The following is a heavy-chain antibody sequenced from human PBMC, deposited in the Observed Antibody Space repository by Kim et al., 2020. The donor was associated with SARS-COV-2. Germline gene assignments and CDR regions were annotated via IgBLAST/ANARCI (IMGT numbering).Heavy chain of an antibody. D-gene: IGHD2-2*01. Sequence: ASVKVSCKASGYTFTSYGISWVRQAPGQGLEWMGWISAYNGNTNYAQKLQGRVTMTTDTSTSTAYMELRSLRSDDTAVYYCARSDQLLLLGVVYYFDYWGQGTLVTVSS. CDR2: ISAYNGNT. V-gene: IGHV1-18*01. CDR1: GYTFTSYG. CDR3: ARSDQLLLLGVVYYFDY. J-gene: IGHJ4*02.